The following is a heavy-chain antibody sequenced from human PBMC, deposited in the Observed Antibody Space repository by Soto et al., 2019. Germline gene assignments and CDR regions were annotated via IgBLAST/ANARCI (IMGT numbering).Heavy chain of an antibody. Sequence: XGSLRLSCAASRFTFSSYAMSCVCQAPGKGLDWVSSIIGGGNDAYYADSVKGRFTISRDNSQNTLYLQMSSLRADDTAVYYCARSLFLASTDTEPFDYWGQGALVTVSS. CDR2: IIGGGNDA. D-gene: IGHD3-3*02. CDR3: ARSLFLASTDTEPFDY. CDR1: RFTFSSYA. V-gene: IGHV3-23*01. J-gene: IGHJ4*02.